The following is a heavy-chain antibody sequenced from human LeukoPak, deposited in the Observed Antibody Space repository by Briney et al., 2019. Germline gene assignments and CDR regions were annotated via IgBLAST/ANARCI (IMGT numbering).Heavy chain of an antibody. CDR3: ARGRALCGYSYGNPPFDY. D-gene: IGHD5-18*01. CDR2: INQSGST. Sequence: PSETLSLTCPVYGGSFSGYYWSWIRQPPGKGLEWIGEINQSGSTNYNPSLKSRVTISLDTSNNQFFLKLSSVTAADTAVYYCARGRALCGYSYGNPPFDYWGQGTLATVSS. CDR1: GGSFSGYY. J-gene: IGHJ4*02. V-gene: IGHV4-34*01.